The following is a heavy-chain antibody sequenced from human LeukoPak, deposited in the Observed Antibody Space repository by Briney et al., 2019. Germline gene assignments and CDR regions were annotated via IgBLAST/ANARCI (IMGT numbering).Heavy chain of an antibody. J-gene: IGHJ5*02. CDR1: GGSISSYY. CDR2: IYYSGST. Sequence: PSETLSLTCTVSGGSISSYYWSWIRQPPGKGLEWIGYIYYSGSTNYNPSLKSRVTISVDTSKNQSSLKLSSVTAADTAVYYCAREKTGGTWFDPWGQGTLVTVSS. D-gene: IGHD7-27*01. V-gene: IGHV4-59*01. CDR3: AREKTGGTWFDP.